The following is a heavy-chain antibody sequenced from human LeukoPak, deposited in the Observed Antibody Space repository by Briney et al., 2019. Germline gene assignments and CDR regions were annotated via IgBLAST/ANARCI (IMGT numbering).Heavy chain of an antibody. D-gene: IGHD3-3*01. CDR1: GYTFTSYG. J-gene: IGHJ3*02. V-gene: IGHV1-18*01. CDR2: ISAYNGNT. Sequence: ASVKVSCKASGYTFTSYGISWVRQAPGQGLEWMGWISAYNGNTNYAQKLQGRVTMTTDTSTSTAYMELRSLRSDDTAVYYCARILTRITIFGVVIETRDAFDIWGQGTMVTVSS. CDR3: ARILTRITIFGVVIETRDAFDI.